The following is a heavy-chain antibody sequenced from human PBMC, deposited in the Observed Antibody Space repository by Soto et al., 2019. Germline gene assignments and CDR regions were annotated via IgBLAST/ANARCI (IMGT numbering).Heavy chain of an antibody. J-gene: IGHJ4*02. CDR3: ARDGDYGSGSDY. CDR2: IIPIFGTA. CDR1: GGTFSSYA. Sequence: QVQLVQSGAEVKKPGSSVKVSCKASGGTFSSYAISWVRQAPGQGLKWMGGIIPIFGTANYAQKFQGRVTITADESTSTAYMELSSLRAEDTAVYYCARDGDYGSGSDYWGQGTLVTVSS. D-gene: IGHD3-10*01. V-gene: IGHV1-69*12.